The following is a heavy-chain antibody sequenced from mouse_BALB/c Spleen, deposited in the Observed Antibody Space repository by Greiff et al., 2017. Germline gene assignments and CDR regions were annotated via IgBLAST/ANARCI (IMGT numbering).Heavy chain of an antibody. J-gene: IGHJ4*01. CDR3: ARFPIYYDAMDY. CDR2: ISYSGST. D-gene: IGHD2-1*01. CDR1: GDSITSGY. Sequence: EVHLVESGPSLVKPSQTLSLTCSVTGDSITSGYWNWIRKFPGNKLEYMGYISYSGSTYYNPSLKSLISITRDTSKNQYYLQLNSVTTEDTATYYCARFPIYYDAMDYWGQGTSVTVSS. V-gene: IGHV3-8*02.